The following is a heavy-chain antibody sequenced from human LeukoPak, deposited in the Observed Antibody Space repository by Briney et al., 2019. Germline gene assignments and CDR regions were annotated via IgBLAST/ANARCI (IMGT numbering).Heavy chain of an antibody. CDR2: ISSDGVYT. CDR3: AKVLDYCDGGTCYNSGMDS. V-gene: IGHV3-64D*08. CDR1: GFTFNLYS. D-gene: IGHD2-15*01. Sequence: QPGGSLRLSCLASGFTFNLYSMHWVRQAPGKGLEFVSVISSDGVYTYYAYSVKGRFTISRDNSKNTVYLQMSSLGADDTAVYHCAKVLDYCDGGTCYNSGMDSWGQGTLVTVSS. J-gene: IGHJ4*02.